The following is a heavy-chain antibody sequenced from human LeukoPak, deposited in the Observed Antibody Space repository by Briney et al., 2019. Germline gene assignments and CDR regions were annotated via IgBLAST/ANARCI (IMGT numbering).Heavy chain of an antibody. Sequence: GGSLRLSCAASGFIFSDHYMSWVRQAPGKGLEWVSVIYSGGSTYYADSAKGRFTISRDNSKDTLYLQMNSLRAEDTAVYYCARHLTGDAYHFDYWGQGTLVTVSS. CDR3: ARHLTGDAYHFDY. V-gene: IGHV3-66*04. CDR1: GFIFSDHY. D-gene: IGHD3-16*01. J-gene: IGHJ4*02. CDR2: IYSGGST.